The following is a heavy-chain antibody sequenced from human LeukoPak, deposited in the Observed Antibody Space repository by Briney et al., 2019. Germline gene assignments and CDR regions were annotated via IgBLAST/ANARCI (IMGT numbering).Heavy chain of an antibody. CDR3: ARIGYYDSSVDY. V-gene: IGHV1-2*02. CDR1: GYTFTGYY. D-gene: IGHD3-22*01. Sequence: APVKVSCKASGYTFTGYYMHWVRQAPGQGLEWMGWINPNSGGTNYAQKFQGRVTMTRDTSISTAYMELSRLRSDDTAVYYCARIGYYDSSVDYWGQGTLVTVSS. J-gene: IGHJ4*02. CDR2: INPNSGGT.